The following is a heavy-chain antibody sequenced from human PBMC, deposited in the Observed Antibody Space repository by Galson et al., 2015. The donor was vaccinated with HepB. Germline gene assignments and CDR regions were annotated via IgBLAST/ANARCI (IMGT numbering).Heavy chain of an antibody. V-gene: IGHV3-7*01. D-gene: IGHD5-12*01. CDR2: IKQDGSEK. J-gene: IGHJ4*02. CDR1: GFTFSSYW. CDR3: ARVNRVYSGFLRLYYFDY. Sequence: SLRLSCAASGFTFSSYWMSWVRQAPGKGLEWVANIKQDGSEKYYVDSVKGRFTISRDNAKNSLYLQMNSLRAEDTAVYYCARVNRVYSGFLRLYYFDYWGQGTLVTVSS.